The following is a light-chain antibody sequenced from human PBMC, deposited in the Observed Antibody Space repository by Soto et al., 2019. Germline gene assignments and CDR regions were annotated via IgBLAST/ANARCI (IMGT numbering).Light chain of an antibody. CDR3: QKHGTSPIT. CDR1: QTVIRNY. J-gene: IGKJ5*01. Sequence: EIVLTQSPDTLSLSPGERVTLSCRASQTVIRNYLAWHQQKPGQTPRLLVYGASSRATGIPDRFSGSGSRKELTPTIRRLEPEDFAVSYSQKHGTSPITLGQGTRLETK. V-gene: IGKV3-20*01. CDR2: GAS.